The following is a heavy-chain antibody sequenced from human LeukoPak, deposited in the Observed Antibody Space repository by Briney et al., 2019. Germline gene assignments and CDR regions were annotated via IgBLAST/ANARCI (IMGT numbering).Heavy chain of an antibody. CDR1: GFTFDDYT. J-gene: IGHJ6*04. Sequence: GGSLRLSCAASGFTFDDYTMHWVRQAPGKGLEWVSLISWDGGSTYYADSVKGRFTISRDNSKNSLYLQMNSLRTEDTALYYCAKDIRGYYDILTGLDVWGKGTTVTISS. V-gene: IGHV3-43*01. CDR3: AKDIRGYYDILTGLDV. CDR2: ISWDGGST. D-gene: IGHD3-9*01.